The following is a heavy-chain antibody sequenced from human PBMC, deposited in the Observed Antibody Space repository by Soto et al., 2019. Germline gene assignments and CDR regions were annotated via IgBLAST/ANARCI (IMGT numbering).Heavy chain of an antibody. D-gene: IGHD6-19*01. V-gene: IGHV4-59*01. CDR1: GGSISSYY. Sequence: SETLSLTCTVSGGSISSYYWSWIRQPPGKGLEWIGYIYYSGSTNYNPSLKSRVTISVDTSKNQFSLKLSSVTAADTAVYYCARVLSTYSSGWTYYYFDYWGQGTLVTVSS. CDR2: IYYSGST. CDR3: ARVLSTYSSGWTYYYFDY. J-gene: IGHJ4*02.